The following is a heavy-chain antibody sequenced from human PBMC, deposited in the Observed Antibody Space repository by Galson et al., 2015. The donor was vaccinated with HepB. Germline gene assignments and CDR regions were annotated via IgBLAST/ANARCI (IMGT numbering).Heavy chain of an antibody. V-gene: IGHV3-53*01. CDR1: GFTVNTKY. D-gene: IGHD5-18*01. CDR2: IYSGGNI. Sequence: SLRLSCAASGFTVNTKYMNWVRQAPGKGLEWVSVIYSGGNIYYADSVKGRFTISRDNSQNTLYLQMNSLRAEDTAVYYCAREKRYSSLSRGYGMDVWGQGTTVTVSS. CDR3: AREKRYSSLSRGYGMDV. J-gene: IGHJ6*02.